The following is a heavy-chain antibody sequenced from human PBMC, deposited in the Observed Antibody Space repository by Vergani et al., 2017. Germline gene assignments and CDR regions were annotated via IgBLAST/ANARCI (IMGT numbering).Heavy chain of an antibody. V-gene: IGHV4-38-2*01. D-gene: IGHD1-26*01. Sequence: QVQLQESGPGLVKPSETLSLTCAVSGYSISSGYYWGWIRQPPGKGLEWIGSIYHSGSTYYKPSLKRRVTISVDTSKNQFSLKLRSVTAADTAVYYCARRGGSSLVGAAIDYWGQGTLVTVFS. CDR1: GYSISSGYY. CDR2: IYHSGST. J-gene: IGHJ4*02. CDR3: ARRGGSSLVGAAIDY.